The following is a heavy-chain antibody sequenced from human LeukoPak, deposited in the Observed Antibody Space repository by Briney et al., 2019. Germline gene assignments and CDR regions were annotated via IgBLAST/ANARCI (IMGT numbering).Heavy chain of an antibody. CDR3: AKGSGGTFDY. CDR1: GFTFSNFA. V-gene: IGHV3-23*01. Sequence: SGGSLRLSCAASGFTFSNFAMNWLRQAPGKGLEWVSVISTSGDSTYYADSVKGRFTISRDNSKNTLYLQMNSLRAEDTARYYCAKGSGGTFDYWGQGTLVTVSS. J-gene: IGHJ4*02. D-gene: IGHD3-16*01. CDR2: ISTSGDST.